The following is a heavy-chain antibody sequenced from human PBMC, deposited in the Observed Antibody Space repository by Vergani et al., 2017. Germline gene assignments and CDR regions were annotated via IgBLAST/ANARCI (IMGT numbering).Heavy chain of an antibody. CDR3: ARDGRHYDFWSVYSELSEDAFDI. J-gene: IGHJ3*02. CDR1: GGSISSYY. V-gene: IGHV4-4*07. D-gene: IGHD3-3*01. Sequence: QVQLQESGPGLVKPSETLSLTCTVSGGSISSYYWSWIRQPAGKGLEWIGRIYTSGSTNYNPSLKSRVPMSVDTSKNQFSLKLSFVTDADTAVYYCARDGRHYDFWSVYSELSEDAFDIWGQGTMVTVSS. CDR2: IYTSGST.